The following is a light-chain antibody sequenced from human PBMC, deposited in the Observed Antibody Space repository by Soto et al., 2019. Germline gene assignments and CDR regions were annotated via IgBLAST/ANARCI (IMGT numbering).Light chain of an antibody. V-gene: IGKV3-20*01. CDR1: QSVRSNY. Sequence: EIVLTQSPGTLSFSPGERATLSFRSSQSVRSNYLAWYQQKPDQAPSLLIYDASSRATGIPDRFSGSGSGTDFTLAITRLEPEDFALYYCHQYGSSPITFGQGTRLEI. CDR3: HQYGSSPIT. CDR2: DAS. J-gene: IGKJ5*01.